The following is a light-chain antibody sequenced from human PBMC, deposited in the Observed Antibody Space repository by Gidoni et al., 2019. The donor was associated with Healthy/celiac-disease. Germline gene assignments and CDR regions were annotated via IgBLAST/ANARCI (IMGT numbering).Light chain of an antibody. V-gene: IGLV3-1*01. CDR1: KLGDKY. Sequence: SYELTQPPSVSVPPGQTASITCSGEKLGDKYACWYQQKPGQSPVLVIYQDSKRPSGIPELFSGSNSGNTATLTISGTQAMDEADYYCQAWDSSTVVFGGGTKLTVL. CDR2: QDS. CDR3: QAWDSSTVV. J-gene: IGLJ2*01.